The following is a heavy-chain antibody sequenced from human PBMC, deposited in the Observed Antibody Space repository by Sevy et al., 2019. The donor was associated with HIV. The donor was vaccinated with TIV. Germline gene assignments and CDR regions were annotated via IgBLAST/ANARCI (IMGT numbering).Heavy chain of an antibody. D-gene: IGHD2-2*01. V-gene: IGHV3-74*01. Sequence: GGSLRLSCAASGFTFSSYWRHWVRQAPGKGLVWVSRINSDGSNTSYPTSVKGRSTTSGAKAKNTLYLQMNSLRAEDTSVYYCARGLGYCSSTSCLYYYYFYGMDVWGQGTTVTVSS. J-gene: IGHJ6*02. CDR3: ARGLGYCSSTSCLYYYYFYGMDV. CDR1: GFTFSSYW. CDR2: INSDGSNT.